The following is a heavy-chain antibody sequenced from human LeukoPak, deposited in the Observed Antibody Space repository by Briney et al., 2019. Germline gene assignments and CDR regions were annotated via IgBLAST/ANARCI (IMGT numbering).Heavy chain of an antibody. CDR3: ATSGGGYCSGGSCHPHWFDP. D-gene: IGHD2-15*01. V-gene: IGHV4-39*07. Sequence: SETLSLTCTVSGGSISSSSYYWGWIRQPPGKGLEWIGSIYYSGSTYYNPSLKSRVTISVDTSKNQFSLKLSSVTAADTAVYYCATSGGGYCSGGSCHPHWFDPWGQGTLVTVSS. CDR1: GGSISSSSYY. CDR2: IYYSGST. J-gene: IGHJ5*02.